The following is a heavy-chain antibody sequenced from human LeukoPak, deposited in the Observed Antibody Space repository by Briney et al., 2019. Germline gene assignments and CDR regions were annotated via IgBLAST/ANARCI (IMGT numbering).Heavy chain of an antibody. V-gene: IGHV4-39*01. J-gene: IGHJ6*02. D-gene: IGHD2-15*01. CDR3: ARRYLGYCSGDNCPLNYYGMDV. CDR1: GGSISSGSYY. CDR2: IYYSGST. Sequence: SETLSLTCTVSGGSISSGSYYWGWIRQPPGKGLEWIGSIYYSGSTYYNPSLKSRVTISVDTSKNQFSLKLNSVTAADTAVYYCARRYLGYCSGDNCPLNYYGMDVWGQGTTVTVSS.